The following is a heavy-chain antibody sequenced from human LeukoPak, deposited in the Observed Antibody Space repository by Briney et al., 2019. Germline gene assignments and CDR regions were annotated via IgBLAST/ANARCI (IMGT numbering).Heavy chain of an antibody. Sequence: GGSLRLSCAASGFTVRTHYMTWVRQAPGTGLEWVSVIYSNGSTYYADSVKGRFTISRDNAKNSLYLQMNSLRAEDTAVYYCASRSFFRGEYYFDYWGQGTLVTVSS. CDR2: IYSNGST. CDR1: GFTVRTHY. D-gene: IGHD3-16*01. J-gene: IGHJ4*02. CDR3: ASRSFFRGEYYFDY. V-gene: IGHV3-53*01.